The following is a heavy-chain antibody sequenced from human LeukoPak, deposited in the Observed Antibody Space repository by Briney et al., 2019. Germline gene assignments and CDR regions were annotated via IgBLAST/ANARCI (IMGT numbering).Heavy chain of an antibody. CDR1: GYSFTNYW. CDR2: IYPGDSDT. CDR3: ARLPPGSMVTSYYYYYMDV. V-gene: IGHV5-51*01. D-gene: IGHD5-18*01. Sequence: GESLKISCKGSGYSFTNYWIGWVRQMPGKGLEWMGIIYPGDSDTRYSPSFQGQVTISADKSISTAYLQWSSLKASDTAMYYCARLPPGSMVTSYYYYYMDVWGKGTTVTVSS. J-gene: IGHJ6*03.